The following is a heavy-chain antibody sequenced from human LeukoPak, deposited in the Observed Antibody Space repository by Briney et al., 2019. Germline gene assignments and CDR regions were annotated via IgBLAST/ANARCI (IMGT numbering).Heavy chain of an antibody. J-gene: IGHJ4*02. D-gene: IGHD3-22*01. CDR3: SRHYYDSSGYYDY. CDR1: GFTFSNAW. CDR2: IKSKTDGGTT. Sequence: GGSLRLSCAASGFTFSNAWMSWVRQAPGKGLEWVGRIKSKTDGGTTDYAAPVKCRFTISRDDSKNTLYLQMNSLKTEDTAVYYCSRHYYDSSGYYDYWGQGTLVTVSS. V-gene: IGHV3-15*01.